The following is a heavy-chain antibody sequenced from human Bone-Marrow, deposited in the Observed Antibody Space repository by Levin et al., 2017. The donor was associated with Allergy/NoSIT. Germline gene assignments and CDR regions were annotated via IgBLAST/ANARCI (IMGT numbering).Heavy chain of an antibody. J-gene: IGHJ4*02. D-gene: IGHD1-1*01. CDR2: IYFSGRV. CDR3: VRAFVDTTVDY. Sequence: PSETLSLTCTVSGASVGSFYWGWIRQPPGKGLDWIGFIYFSGRVFYSASLQSLVSISLDTSKNQFSLKLTSLSAADTAVYYCVRAFVDTTVDYWGQGTMVTVSS. V-gene: IGHV4-59*02. CDR1: GASVGSFY.